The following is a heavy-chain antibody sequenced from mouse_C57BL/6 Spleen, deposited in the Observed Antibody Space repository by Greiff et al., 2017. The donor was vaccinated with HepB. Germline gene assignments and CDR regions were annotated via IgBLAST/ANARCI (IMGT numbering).Heavy chain of an antibody. CDR2: IYPGSGST. J-gene: IGHJ4*01. V-gene: IGHV1-55*01. CDR1: GYTFTSYW. D-gene: IGHD1-1*01. Sequence: QVQLQQPGAELVKPGASVKMSCKASGYTFTSYWMTWVKQRPGQGLEWIGDIYPGSGSTNYNEKFKSKATLTVDTSSSTAYMQLSSLTSEDSAVYYCAREGLYYYGSSAAMDYWGQGTSVTVSS. CDR3: AREGLYYYGSSAAMDY.